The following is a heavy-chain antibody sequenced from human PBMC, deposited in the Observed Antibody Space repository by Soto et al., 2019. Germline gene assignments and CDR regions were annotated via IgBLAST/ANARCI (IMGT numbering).Heavy chain of an antibody. V-gene: IGHV4-30-4*01. Sequence: QVQLQESGPGLVKPSQTLSLTCTVSGGSISSGDYYWSWIRQPPGKGLEWIGYIYYSGSTYYNPSLKSXDTRSXXTSKNQFSLKLSSVTAADTAVYYCARASDLPAFDIWGQGTMVTVSS. J-gene: IGHJ3*02. CDR3: ARASDLPAFDI. CDR1: GGSISSGDYY. CDR2: IYYSGST.